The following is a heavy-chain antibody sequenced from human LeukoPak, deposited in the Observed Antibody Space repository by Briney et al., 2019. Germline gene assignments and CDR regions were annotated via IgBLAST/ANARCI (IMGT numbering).Heavy chain of an antibody. V-gene: IGHV3-53*01. CDR3: ARHGYTSGWVRS. J-gene: IGHJ4*02. CDR2: IYSGGST. CDR1: GFTVSSNY. Sequence: PGGSLRLSCEASGFTVSSNYMSWVRQAPGEGLEWVSVIYSGGSTYYADSVKGRFTISRDNSKNTLYLQMSSLRAEDTAIYYCARHGYTSGWVRSWGQGTLVTVST. D-gene: IGHD6-19*01.